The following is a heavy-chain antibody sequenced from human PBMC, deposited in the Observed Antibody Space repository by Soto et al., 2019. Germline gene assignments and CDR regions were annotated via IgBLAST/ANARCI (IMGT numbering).Heavy chain of an antibody. CDR2: INSDGTTT. V-gene: IGHV3-74*01. D-gene: IGHD1-1*01. CDR1: GFTFSSYW. Sequence: EVPLVESGGGLVQPGGSLRLSCAASGFTFSSYWMHWVRQAPGQGLVWVSRINSDGTTTTYADSVKGRFTISRDNAKNTLYVEMNSLRAEDTAVYYCARVGTGYYYKDVWGKGTTVTVSS. J-gene: IGHJ6*03. CDR3: ARVGTGYYYKDV.